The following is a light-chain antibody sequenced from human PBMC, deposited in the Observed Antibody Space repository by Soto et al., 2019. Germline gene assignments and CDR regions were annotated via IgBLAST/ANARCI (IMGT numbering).Light chain of an antibody. CDR1: QNINRR. V-gene: IGKV1-5*01. J-gene: IGKJ1*01. Sequence: DIQMTQSPSTLSASVGDRVTITCRASQNINRRLAWYQQKPGKAPNLLIYDASSLESGVPARFSGGGSGTEFTLTISSLQPDDFSTFYCQQYNNYPWTFGQGTTVEIK. CDR2: DAS. CDR3: QQYNNYPWT.